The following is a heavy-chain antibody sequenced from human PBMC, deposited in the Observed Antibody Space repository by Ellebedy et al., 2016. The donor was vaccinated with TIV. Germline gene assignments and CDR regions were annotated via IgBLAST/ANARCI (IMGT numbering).Heavy chain of an antibody. J-gene: IGHJ4*02. CDR3: AREKDGYNCFDY. D-gene: IGHD5-24*01. CDR1: GFSFSTYT. V-gene: IGHV3-21*01. Sequence: GGSLRLXXAASGFSFSTYTMNWVRQAPGKGLGWVSSITSSSSYIYYADSLRGRFTISRDNAKNSLYLQMNSLSPEDTAVYYCAREKDGYNCFDYWGQGTRVTVSS. CDR2: ITSSSSYI.